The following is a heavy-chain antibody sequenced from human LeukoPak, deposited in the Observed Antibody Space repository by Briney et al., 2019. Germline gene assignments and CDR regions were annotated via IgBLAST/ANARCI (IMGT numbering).Heavy chain of an antibody. V-gene: IGHV1-8*01. J-gene: IGHJ4*02. CDR3: ARGAGPTTSPNYYDSSGYYLWYFDY. CDR2: MNPNSGNT. D-gene: IGHD3-22*01. Sequence: ASVKVSCKASGYTFTSYDINWVRQATGQGLEGMGWMNPNSGNTGYAQKFQGRVTMTRNTSISTAYMELGSLRSEDTAVYYCARGAGPTTSPNYYDSSGYYLWYFDYWGQGTLVTVSS. CDR1: GYTFTSYD.